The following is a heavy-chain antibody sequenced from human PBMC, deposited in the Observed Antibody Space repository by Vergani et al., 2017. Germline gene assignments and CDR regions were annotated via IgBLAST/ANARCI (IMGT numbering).Heavy chain of an antibody. CDR3: ARGTFGGVIVLYGMDV. J-gene: IGHJ6*02. Sequence: QVQLVQSGAEVKKPGSSVKVSCKASGGTFGSYDITWVRQAPGQGLEWMGRVIPVFGTTNYAQQFQGRVTITADESTSTAYMELSSLRSEDTAVYYCARGTFGGVIVLYGMDVWGQGTTVTVSS. V-gene: IGHV1-69*13. D-gene: IGHD3-16*02. CDR1: GGTFGSYD. CDR2: VIPVFGTT.